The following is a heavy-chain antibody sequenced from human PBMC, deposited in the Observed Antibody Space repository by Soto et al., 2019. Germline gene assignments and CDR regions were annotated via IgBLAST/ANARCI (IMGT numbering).Heavy chain of an antibody. D-gene: IGHD2-2*01. CDR1: GYTFTGYY. V-gene: IGHV1-2*04. CDR3: ARDRGSLYCSSTSCPQFDP. CDR2: INPNSGGT. Sequence: ASAKVSCKASGYTFTGYYMHWVRQAPGQGLEWMGWINPNSGGTNYAQKFQGWVTMTRDTSISTAYMELSRLRSDDTAVCYCARDRGSLYCSSTSCPQFDPWGQGTLVTVSS. J-gene: IGHJ5*02.